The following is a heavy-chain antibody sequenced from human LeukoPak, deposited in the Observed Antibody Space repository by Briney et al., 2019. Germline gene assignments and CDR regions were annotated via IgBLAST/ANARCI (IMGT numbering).Heavy chain of an antibody. D-gene: IGHD3-10*01. Sequence: SETLSLTCTVSGGSISSSSYYWGWIRQPPGKGLEWIGSIFYSGSTYYNPSLMSRVTISVDTSKNQFSLKLSSVTAADTAVYYCARDRGVRWFGEYHYMDVWGKGTTVTISS. V-gene: IGHV4-39*07. CDR2: IFYSGST. CDR3: ARDRGVRWFGEYHYMDV. J-gene: IGHJ6*03. CDR1: GGSISSSSYY.